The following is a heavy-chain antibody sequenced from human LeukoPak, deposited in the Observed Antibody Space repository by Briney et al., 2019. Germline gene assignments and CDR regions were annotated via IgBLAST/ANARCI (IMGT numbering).Heavy chain of an antibody. J-gene: IGHJ4*02. D-gene: IGHD6-19*01. CDR2: IIPSDGST. V-gene: IGHV1-46*01. CDR3: ARDSSGWTVDY. Sequence: ASVKVSSKASGYTFTIFHMHWVRQAPGQGLEWMGMIIPSDGSTSSAQKFQGRVTMTRDTSTSTVYMELSSLRSEDTAVIYCARDSSGWTVDYWGQGTLVTVSA. CDR1: GYTFTIFH.